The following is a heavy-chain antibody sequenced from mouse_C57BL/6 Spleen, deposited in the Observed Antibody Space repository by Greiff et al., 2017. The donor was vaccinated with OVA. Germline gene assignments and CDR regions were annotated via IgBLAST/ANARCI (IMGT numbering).Heavy chain of an antibody. V-gene: IGHV5-9*01. J-gene: IGHJ3*01. CDR1: GFTFSSYT. CDR2: IRGGGGNT. CDR3: ARREGSSSPFAY. Sequence: EVQLVESGGGLVKPGGSLKLSCAASGFTFSSYTMSWVRQTPEKRLEWVATIRGGGGNTYYPDSVKGRFTISRDNAKNTLYLQKSSLRSEDTALYYCARREGSSSPFAYWGQGTLVTVSA. D-gene: IGHD1-1*01.